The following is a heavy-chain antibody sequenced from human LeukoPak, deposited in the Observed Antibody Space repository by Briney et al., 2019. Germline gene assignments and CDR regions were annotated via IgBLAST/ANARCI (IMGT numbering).Heavy chain of an antibody. D-gene: IGHD6-13*01. CDR1: GFTFNSYW. J-gene: IGHJ6*02. CDR3: ARDFGSSWSGGDYCMEV. V-gene: IGHV3-21*01. CDR2: ISSSSSYI. Sequence: GGSLRLSCAPSGFTFNSYWMNWARQAPGKGLEWVSSISSSSSYIYYADSVKGRFTISRDNAKNTLYLQMNSLRAEDTAVYYCARDFGSSWSGGDYCMEVWGQGTTVTVSS.